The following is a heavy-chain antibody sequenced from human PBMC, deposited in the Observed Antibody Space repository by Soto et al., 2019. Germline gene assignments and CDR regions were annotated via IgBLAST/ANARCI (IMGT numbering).Heavy chain of an antibody. Sequence: GGSLRLSCAASGFTFSNYGMRWVRQAPGKGLEWVAVISNHEGNEYYADSVQGRFTITRDNSKKTMYLQMNSLRAEETEVYYCAKTAAAGTWGQGTLVTVSS. CDR2: ISNHEGNE. D-gene: IGHD6-13*01. J-gene: IGHJ5*02. V-gene: IGHV3-30*18. CDR1: GFTFSNYG. CDR3: AKTAAAGT.